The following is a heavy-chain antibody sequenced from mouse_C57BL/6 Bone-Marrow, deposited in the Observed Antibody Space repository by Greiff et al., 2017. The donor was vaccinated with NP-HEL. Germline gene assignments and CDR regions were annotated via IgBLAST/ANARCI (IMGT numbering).Heavy chain of an antibody. CDR1: GYTFTSYW. J-gene: IGHJ3*01. CDR3: ARTIRWLLPSWFAY. CDR2: INPSNGGT. V-gene: IGHV1-53*01. D-gene: IGHD2-3*01. Sequence: QVQLKQPGTELVKPGASVKLSCKASGYTFTSYWMHWVKQRPGQGLEWIGNINPSNGGTNYNEKFKSKATLTVDKSSSTAYMQLSSLTSEDSAVYYCARTIRWLLPSWFAYWGQGTLVTVSA.